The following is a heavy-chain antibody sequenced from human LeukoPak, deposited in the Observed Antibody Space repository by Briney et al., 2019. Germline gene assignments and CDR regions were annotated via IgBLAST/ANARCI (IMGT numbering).Heavy chain of an antibody. CDR2: IKQDGSEK. D-gene: IGHD6-19*01. CDR3: AREYSSGWYSYYYYYMDV. Sequence: GGSLRLSCAAAGFTFSSYWMSWVRQAPGKGLEWVANIKQDGSEKYYVDSVKGRFTISRDNAKNSLYLQMNSLRAEDTAVYYCAREYSSGWYSYYYYYMDVWGKGTTVTVSS. CDR1: GFTFSSYW. V-gene: IGHV3-7*01. J-gene: IGHJ6*03.